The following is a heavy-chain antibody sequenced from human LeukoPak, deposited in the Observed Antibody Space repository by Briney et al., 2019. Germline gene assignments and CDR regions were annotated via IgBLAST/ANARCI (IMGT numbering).Heavy chain of an antibody. CDR3: ARDYGSGWSPSYYFDY. V-gene: IGHV3-30-3*01. D-gene: IGHD6-19*01. CDR2: ISYDGSNK. CDR1: GFTLSSYA. Sequence: GGSLRLSCAASGFTLSSYAVSWVRQAPGKGLEWVAVISYDGSNKYYADSVKGRFTISRDNSKNTLYLQMNSLRAEDTAVYYCARDYGSGWSPSYYFDYWGQGTLVTVSS. J-gene: IGHJ4*02.